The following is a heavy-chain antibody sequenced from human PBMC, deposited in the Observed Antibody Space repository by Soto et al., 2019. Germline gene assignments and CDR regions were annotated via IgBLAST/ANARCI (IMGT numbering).Heavy chain of an antibody. Sequence: QLQLQESGPGLVKPSETLSLTCTVSGGSISSSSYYWGWIRQPPGKGLEWIGRIYYSGSTYYNPSLKSRVTISVDTSKNQFSLKLSSVTAADTAVYYCATSIAVAGVYYYGMDVWGQGTTVTVSS. CDR2: IYYSGST. J-gene: IGHJ6*02. CDR1: GGSISSSSYY. V-gene: IGHV4-39*01. CDR3: ATSIAVAGVYYYGMDV. D-gene: IGHD6-19*01.